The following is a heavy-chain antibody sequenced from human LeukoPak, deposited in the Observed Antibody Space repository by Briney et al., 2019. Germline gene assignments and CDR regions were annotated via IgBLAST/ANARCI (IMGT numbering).Heavy chain of an antibody. V-gene: IGHV3-23*01. CDR3: AKDQAHVVAAAGTDYFDY. Sequence: GGSLRLSCAASGFTFSSYEMNWVRQAPGKGLEWVSAISGSGGSTYYADSVKGRFTISRDNSKNTLYLQMNSLRAEDTAVYYCAKDQAHVVAAAGTDYFDYWGQGTLVTVSS. D-gene: IGHD6-13*01. CDR2: ISGSGGST. J-gene: IGHJ4*02. CDR1: GFTFSSYE.